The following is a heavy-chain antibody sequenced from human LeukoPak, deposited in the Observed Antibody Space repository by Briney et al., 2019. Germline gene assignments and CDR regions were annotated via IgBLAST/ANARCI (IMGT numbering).Heavy chain of an antibody. CDR3: ATSAAGLGY. CDR2: IKEDGSEK. V-gene: IGHV3-7*01. Sequence: GGSLRLSCAASGFTLNSYWMSWVRQAPGKGLEWVANIKEDGSEKYYVDSVKGRFTISRDNAEKSLHLQMNSLRAEDTAVYYCATSAAGLGYWGQGTLVTVSS. CDR1: GFTLNSYW. D-gene: IGHD6-13*01. J-gene: IGHJ4*02.